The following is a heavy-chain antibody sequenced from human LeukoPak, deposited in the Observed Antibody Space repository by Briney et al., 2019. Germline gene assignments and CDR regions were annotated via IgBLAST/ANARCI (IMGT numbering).Heavy chain of an antibody. Sequence: GGPLRLSCAASGFTFSYAWMNWVRQAPGKGLEWVGRIKSKADGGTTDYAAPVKGRFTISRDDSKNTFYLQMNSLKTEDTAVYYCTTGVAVAGTRVDYWGQGTLVTVSS. V-gene: IGHV3-15*01. CDR3: TTGVAVAGTRVDY. J-gene: IGHJ4*02. D-gene: IGHD6-19*01. CDR1: GFTFSYAW. CDR2: IKSKADGGTT.